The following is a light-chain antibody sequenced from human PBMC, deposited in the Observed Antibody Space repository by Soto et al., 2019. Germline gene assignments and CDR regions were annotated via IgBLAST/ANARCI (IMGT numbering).Light chain of an antibody. Sequence: EIVMTQSPATLYVSPGERVTLSCRASQSVSSRLAWYQQKPGQSPRLLIYGASTRATGIPARFSGSGSGTEFTLTISSLQSEDFGVYYCHQYNNLWTFGQGTKVDI. V-gene: IGKV3-15*01. J-gene: IGKJ1*01. CDR1: QSVSSR. CDR3: HQYNNLWT. CDR2: GAS.